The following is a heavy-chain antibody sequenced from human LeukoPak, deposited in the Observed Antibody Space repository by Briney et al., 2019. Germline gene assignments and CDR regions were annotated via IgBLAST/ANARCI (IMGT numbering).Heavy chain of an antibody. Sequence: SVKVSCKASGGTFSSYAISWVRQAPGQGLEWMGRIIPIFGIANYAQKFQGRVTITADKSTSTAYMELSSLRSEDTAVYYCAREDILTGYINWFDPWGQGILVTVSS. CDR1: GGTFSSYA. CDR3: AREDILTGYINWFDP. J-gene: IGHJ5*02. D-gene: IGHD3-9*01. V-gene: IGHV1-69*04. CDR2: IIPIFGIA.